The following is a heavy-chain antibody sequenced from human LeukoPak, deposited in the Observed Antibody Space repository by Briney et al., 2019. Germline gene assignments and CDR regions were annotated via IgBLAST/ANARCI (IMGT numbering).Heavy chain of an antibody. J-gene: IGHJ6*02. CDR2: IGGGGGAT. D-gene: IGHD4-17*01. Sequence: GGSLRLSCAASGFTFSSYAMTWVRQAPGKGLEWVSTIGGGGGATYYADSVKGRFTISRDNSKNTLYLQMNSLRAEDTAVYYCANPVTPYYGMDVWGQGTTVTVSS. CDR1: GFTFSSYA. V-gene: IGHV3-23*01. CDR3: ANPVTPYYGMDV.